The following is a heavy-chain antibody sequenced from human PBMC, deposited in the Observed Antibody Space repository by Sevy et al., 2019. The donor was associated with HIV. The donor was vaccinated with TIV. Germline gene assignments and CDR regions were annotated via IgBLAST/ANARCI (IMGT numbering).Heavy chain of an antibody. J-gene: IGHJ4*02. CDR2: INFSGGST. CDR1: GFTFSSFG. Sequence: GGSLRLSCAASGFTFSSFGMYWVRQAPGKGLEWVSAINFSGGSTYYADSVKGRFTISRDDSKNTLYLQMNSLRVEDTAVYYCAKASVPVYYDSTGYSYFDYWGQGALVTVSS. V-gene: IGHV3-23*01. CDR3: AKASVPVYYDSTGYSYFDY. D-gene: IGHD3-22*01.